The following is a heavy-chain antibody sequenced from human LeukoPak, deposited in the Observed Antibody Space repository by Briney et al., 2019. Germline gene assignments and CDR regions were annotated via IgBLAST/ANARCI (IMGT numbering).Heavy chain of an antibody. D-gene: IGHD3-16*01. Sequence: SESLSLTCTVSGGSINSYYWSWIRQPPGKGLEWIGYIYYSGSTDYNPSLKSRVTMSVDTSKNQFSLKLKYVTAADTAVYYCVRAVISFGGVTAKGFDCWGQGTLVTISS. CDR1: GGSINSYY. J-gene: IGHJ4*02. V-gene: IGHV4-59*01. CDR3: VRAVISFGGVTAKGFDC. CDR2: IYYSGST.